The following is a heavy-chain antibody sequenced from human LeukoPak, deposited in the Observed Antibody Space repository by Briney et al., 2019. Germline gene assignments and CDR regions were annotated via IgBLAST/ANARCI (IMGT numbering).Heavy chain of an antibody. Sequence: TGGSLRLSCAASGFTFSSYAMSWVRQAPGKGLEWVSAISGSGGSTYYADSVKGRFTISRDNSKNTLYLQMNSLRAEDTAVYYCAKKIDMATISHFDYWGQGTLVTVSS. CDR3: AKKIDMATISHFDY. D-gene: IGHD5-24*01. CDR2: ISGSGGST. CDR1: GFTFSSYA. V-gene: IGHV3-23*01. J-gene: IGHJ4*02.